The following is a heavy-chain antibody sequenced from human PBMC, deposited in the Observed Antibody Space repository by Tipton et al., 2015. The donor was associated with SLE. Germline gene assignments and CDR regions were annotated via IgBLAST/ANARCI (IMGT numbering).Heavy chain of an antibody. CDR1: GGSMRGKSYY. V-gene: IGHV4-39*07. Sequence: TLSLTCTVSGGSMRGKSYYWGWIRQPPGKGLEWIGSVHSSGSTYYNPSLKSRVTISVDTSKNQFSLNLTSVTAADTAVYYCARDSTDYYDSGRSPSRFVYWGQGTLLIVSS. CDR3: ARDSTDYYDSGRSPSRFVY. D-gene: IGHD3-10*01. J-gene: IGHJ4*02. CDR2: VHSSGST.